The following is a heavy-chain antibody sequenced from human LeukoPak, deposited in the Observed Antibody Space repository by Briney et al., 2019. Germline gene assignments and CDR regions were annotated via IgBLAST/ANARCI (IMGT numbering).Heavy chain of an antibody. V-gene: IGHV1-2*02. CDR2: INPNSGGT. CDR1: GYTFTGYY. D-gene: IGHD6-19*01. Sequence: ASVKVSCKASGYTFTGYYMHWVRQAPGQGLEWMGWINPNSGGTNYAQKFQGRVTMTRDTSISTAYMELSRLRSDDTAVYYCARDPRGYSSGWGLDWFDPWGQGTLVTVSS. CDR3: ARDPRGYSSGWGLDWFDP. J-gene: IGHJ5*02.